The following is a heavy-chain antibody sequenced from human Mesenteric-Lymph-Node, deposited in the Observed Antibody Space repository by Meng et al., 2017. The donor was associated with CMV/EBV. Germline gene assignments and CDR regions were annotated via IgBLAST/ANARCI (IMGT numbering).Heavy chain of an antibody. CDR2: ISTHNGDT. Sequence: ASVKVSCKASGYTFTNYGVSWVRQAPGQGLEWMGWISTHNGDTNYAQNIQGRVTMTTDTPTTTAYMELRSLRSDDTAVYYCARDLRCSSSSCRTYYYNGMDVWGQGTTVTVSS. V-gene: IGHV1-18*01. J-gene: IGHJ6*02. CDR1: GYTFTNYG. D-gene: IGHD2-2*01. CDR3: ARDLRCSSSSCRTYYYNGMDV.